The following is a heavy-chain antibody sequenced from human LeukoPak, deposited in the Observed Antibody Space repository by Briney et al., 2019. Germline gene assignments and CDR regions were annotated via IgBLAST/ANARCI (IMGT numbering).Heavy chain of an antibody. CDR1: GGSISSYY. Sequence: SETLSLTCTVSGGSISSYYWSWIRQPPGKGLEWIGYIYYSGSTNYNPSLKSRVTISVDTSKNQFSLKLSSVTAADTAVYYCARVNYVVAAGYYYYMDVWGKGTTVTVSS. CDR3: ARVNYVVAAGYYYYMDV. CDR2: IYYSGST. D-gene: IGHD2-2*01. J-gene: IGHJ6*03. V-gene: IGHV4-59*08.